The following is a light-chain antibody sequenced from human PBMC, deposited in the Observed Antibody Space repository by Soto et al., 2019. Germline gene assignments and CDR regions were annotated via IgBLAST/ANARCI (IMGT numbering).Light chain of an antibody. CDR2: DAS. J-gene: IGKJ2*01. CDR3: QQYTRYPYT. CDR1: QSLDKW. V-gene: IGKV1-5*01. Sequence: DIQMTQSPSTLSASVGDRVSISCRASQSLDKWLAWYQQKPGEAPKLLVSDASNLESGVSSRFTGSGSGTEFTLTIISLQPDDFATYYCQQYTRYPYTFGQGTKVDI.